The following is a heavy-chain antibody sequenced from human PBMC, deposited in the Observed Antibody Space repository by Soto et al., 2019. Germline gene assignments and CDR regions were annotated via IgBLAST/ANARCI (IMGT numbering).Heavy chain of an antibody. V-gene: IGHV4-34*01. D-gene: IGHD1-1*01. CDR3: ASSADVDDYYFDY. Sequence: SETLSLTCAVYGGSFSGYYWSWIRQPPGKGLEWIGEINHSGSTNYNPSLKSRVTISVDTSKNQFSLKLSSVTAADTAVYYCASSADVDDYYFDYWGQGTLVTVSS. CDR2: INHSGST. J-gene: IGHJ4*02. CDR1: GGSFSGYY.